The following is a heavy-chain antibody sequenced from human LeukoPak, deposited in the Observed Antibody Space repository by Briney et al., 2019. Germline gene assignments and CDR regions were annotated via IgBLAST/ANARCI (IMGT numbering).Heavy chain of an antibody. CDR3: ARDGSAY. CDR2: ILPMFGTA. D-gene: IGHD3-10*01. Sequence: ASVKVSCKASGGTFSSYAISWVRQAPGQGLEWMGGILPMFGTASYAQKFQGRVTITADESTSTAYMEPNSLRSEDTAVYYCARDGSAYWGQGTLVTVSS. CDR1: GGTFSSYA. V-gene: IGHV1-69*13. J-gene: IGHJ4*02.